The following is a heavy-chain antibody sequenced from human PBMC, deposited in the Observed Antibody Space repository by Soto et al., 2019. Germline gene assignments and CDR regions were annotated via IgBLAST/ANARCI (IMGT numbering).Heavy chain of an antibody. D-gene: IGHD4-17*01. CDR3: ARPDYGALHAFDY. J-gene: IGHJ4*02. V-gene: IGHV1-3*04. Sequence: QVQLVQSGAEVKKPGASVKVSCKASGYTFTSYAMHWVRQAPGQRLEWMGWINTGNGNTKYSQKFQGRVTITRDTSASTAYMELSSLRSEDTAVYYCARPDYGALHAFDYWGQGTLVTVSS. CDR1: GYTFTSYA. CDR2: INTGNGNT.